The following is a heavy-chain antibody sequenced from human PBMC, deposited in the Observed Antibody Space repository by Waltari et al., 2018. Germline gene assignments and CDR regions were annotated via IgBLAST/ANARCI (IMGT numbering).Heavy chain of an antibody. V-gene: IGHV7-4-1*02. D-gene: IGHD6-13*01. CDR1: GSPFPHCA. J-gene: IGHJ4*02. CDR2: INRKTGNP. Sequence: QPVRSGSELKKPGAPGNVSCNASGSPFPHCASNWVRQAPGQGLEWMGWINRKTGNPTYAQGFTGRFAVSLDTSVTTTDRQSSSLKADDTARYFCNRGPQSRSWQKDRGQGTRVTVAS. CDR3: NRGPQSRSWQKD.